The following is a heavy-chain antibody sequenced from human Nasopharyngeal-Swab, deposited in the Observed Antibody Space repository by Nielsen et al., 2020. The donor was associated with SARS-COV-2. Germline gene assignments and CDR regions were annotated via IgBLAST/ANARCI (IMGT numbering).Heavy chain of an antibody. CDR2: IDWDDDK. D-gene: IGHD4-17*01. J-gene: IGHJ4*02. Sequence: SGPTLVKLTQTLTLTCTFSGFSLSTSAMCVSWIRQPPGMALEWLALIDWDDDKYYSTSLKTRLTISKDTSKNQVVLTMTNMDPVDTATYYCARMTTDDYGDYAWYDYWGQGTLVTVSS. CDR1: GFSLSTSAMC. V-gene: IGHV2-70*01. CDR3: ARMTTDDYGDYAWYDY.